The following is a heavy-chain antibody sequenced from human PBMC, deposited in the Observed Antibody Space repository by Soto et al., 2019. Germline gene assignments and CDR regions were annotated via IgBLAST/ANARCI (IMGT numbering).Heavy chain of an antibody. D-gene: IGHD6-13*01. CDR2: IDPSDSYT. Sequence: GESLKISCKGSGYSFTSYWISWVRQMPGKGLEWMGRIDPSDSYTNYSPSFQGHVTISADKSISTAYLQWSSLKASDTAMYYCARLAQYSSSWYPIYYYGMDVWGQGTTVPVS. J-gene: IGHJ6*02. CDR1: GYSFTSYW. V-gene: IGHV5-10-1*01. CDR3: ARLAQYSSSWYPIYYYGMDV.